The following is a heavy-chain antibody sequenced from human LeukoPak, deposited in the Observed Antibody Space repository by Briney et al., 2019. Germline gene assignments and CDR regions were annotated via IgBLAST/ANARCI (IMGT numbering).Heavy chain of an antibody. CDR3: TRDLRVREVNNVGYFDY. D-gene: IGHD3-10*01. J-gene: IGHJ4*02. CDR2: IYYSGST. Sequence: SETLSLTCTVSGGSISSYYWSWIRQPPGKGLEWLGYIYYSGSTNYNPSLKSRVTISVDTSKNQFSLKLSSVTAADTAGYYCTRDLRVREVNNVGYFDYWGQGTLVTVSS. V-gene: IGHV4-59*01. CDR1: GGSISSYY.